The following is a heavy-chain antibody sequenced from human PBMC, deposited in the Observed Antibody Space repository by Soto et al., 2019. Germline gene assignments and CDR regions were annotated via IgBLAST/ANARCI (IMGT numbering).Heavy chain of an antibody. D-gene: IGHD6-6*01. CDR3: TKGFVTGQLPNHFYYGMDV. CDR2: IDPSDGST. Sequence: QEHLVQSGAEVKKPGASVTVSCQASGYLFSTYSVHWVRHAPGQALQWMGVIDPSDGSTIYAQQFQDRITLTSDTSARTVFLGLTSLTFDDTAIYYCTKGFVTGQLPNHFYYGMDVWGQGTTVTVSS. J-gene: IGHJ6*02. V-gene: IGHV1-46*01. CDR1: GYLFSTYS.